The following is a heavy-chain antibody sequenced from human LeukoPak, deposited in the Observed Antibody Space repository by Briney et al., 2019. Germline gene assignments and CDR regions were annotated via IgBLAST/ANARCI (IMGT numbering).Heavy chain of an antibody. CDR3: ARDLESPPVEGGFDY. CDR2: INSDGSST. Sequence: PGGSLRLSCAASGFTFSSYWMHWVPQAPGKGLVGVSRINSDGSSTSYADSVKGRFTISRDNAKNTLYLQMNSLRAEDTAVYYCARDLESPPVEGGFDYWGQGTLVTVSS. D-gene: IGHD1-1*01. CDR1: GFTFSSYW. J-gene: IGHJ4*02. V-gene: IGHV3-74*01.